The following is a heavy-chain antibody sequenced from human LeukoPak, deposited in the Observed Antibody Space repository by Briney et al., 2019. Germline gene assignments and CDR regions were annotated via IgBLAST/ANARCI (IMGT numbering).Heavy chain of an antibody. Sequence: GGSLRLSCAASGFTVSSNYMSWGRHAPRQGLEWVSVIYSGGSTYYADSVTCRFTISRDNSKNTLYLQMNSITAEDTAVYWCARDLLSRGTGYFDYWGQGILVTVSS. J-gene: IGHJ4*02. CDR1: GFTVSSNY. V-gene: IGHV3-53*01. CDR3: ARDLLSRGTGYFDY. D-gene: IGHD2/OR15-2a*01. CDR2: IYSGGST.